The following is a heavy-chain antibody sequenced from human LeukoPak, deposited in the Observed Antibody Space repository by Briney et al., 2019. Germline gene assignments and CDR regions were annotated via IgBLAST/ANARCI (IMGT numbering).Heavy chain of an antibody. J-gene: IGHJ4*02. CDR2: IYYSGST. D-gene: IGHD3-22*01. CDR3: ASYYDSSGYSY. V-gene: IGHV4-59*08. CDR1: GVSISPYY. Sequence: SETLSLTCTVSGVSISPYYWSWIRQPPGKGLEWIGYIYYSGSTYYNPSLKSRVTISVDTSKNQFSLKLSSVTAADTAVYYCASYYDSSGYSYWGQGTLVTVSS.